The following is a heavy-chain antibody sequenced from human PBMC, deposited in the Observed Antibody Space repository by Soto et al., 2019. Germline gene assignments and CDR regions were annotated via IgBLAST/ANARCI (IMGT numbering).Heavy chain of an antibody. CDR2: MNPGSGDT. D-gene: IGHD5-18*01. Sequence: ASVNVSCKGSGYTFTNNYVSWVRQATGQGLECMGGMNPGSGDTGYAQKFQGRVTMTRDISIATAYMELNSLTSEDTAIYYCARMESFGSLNWFDPWGQGTLVTVSS. V-gene: IGHV1-8*02. J-gene: IGHJ5*02. CDR1: GYTFTNNY. CDR3: ARMESFGSLNWFDP.